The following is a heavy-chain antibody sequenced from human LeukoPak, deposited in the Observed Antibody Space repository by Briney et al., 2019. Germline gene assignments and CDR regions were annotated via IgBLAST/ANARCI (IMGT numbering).Heavy chain of an antibody. CDR2: IYYSGTT. D-gene: IGHD1-1*01. J-gene: IGHJ4*02. CDR1: GGSISSTYY. CDR3: TRELAGTTVED. Sequence: SETLSLTCTVSGGSISSTYYWDWIRQPPGKGLEWIGSIYYSGTTYYNPSLKSRVTMSVDTSKNQFSLTLTSVTAADTALYYCTRELAGTTVEDWGQGTLVTVSS. V-gene: IGHV4-39*07.